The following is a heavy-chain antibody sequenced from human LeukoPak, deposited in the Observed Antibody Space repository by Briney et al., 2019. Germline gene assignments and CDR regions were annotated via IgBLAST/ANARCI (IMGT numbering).Heavy chain of an antibody. CDR1: GASVSSYY. Sequence: PSETLSLTCTVSGASVSSYYWGCIRQPPGKGLEWIGSIYHTGNTYYRPSLKSRITMSVDTSKNQFSLKLRSVTAADTAVYYCARVDYSDSSTYPGNWYFDLWGRGTLVAVSS. J-gene: IGHJ2*01. CDR2: IYHTGNT. D-gene: IGHD3-22*01. CDR3: ARVDYSDSSTYPGNWYFDL. V-gene: IGHV4-59*04.